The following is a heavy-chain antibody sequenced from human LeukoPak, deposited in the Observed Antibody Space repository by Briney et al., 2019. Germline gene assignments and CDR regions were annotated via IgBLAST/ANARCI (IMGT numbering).Heavy chain of an antibody. CDR1: GDSVSNYG. CDR3: ARDNFGSLDF. Sequence: PSETPSLTCSVSGDSVSNYGWSWVRQPPGKGLEWIGYVYASGINSDNQNPSLKSRVTISVDTSRNQFSLRLNSVTAADTAIYYCARDNFGSLDFWGQGALVTVSS. J-gene: IGHJ4*02. D-gene: IGHD3-10*01. CDR2: VYASGINSD. V-gene: IGHV4-59*02.